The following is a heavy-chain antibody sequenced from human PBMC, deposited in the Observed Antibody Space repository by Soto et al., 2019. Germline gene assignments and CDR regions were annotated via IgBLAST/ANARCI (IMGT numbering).Heavy chain of an antibody. CDR2: INPNSGAT. J-gene: IGHJ6*02. Sequence: QVQLVQSRAEVKKPGASVNVSCKASGYTFTDYYIYWPRQAPGHGLEWMGWINPNSGATNYAHNFQGRVTMTRDTSIRAAYMELSRLSSDDTAVYYCAIDQGGYMVSGMDVWGQGTTVTVSS. V-gene: IGHV1-2*02. D-gene: IGHD2-2*02. CDR1: GYTFTDYY. CDR3: AIDQGGYMVSGMDV.